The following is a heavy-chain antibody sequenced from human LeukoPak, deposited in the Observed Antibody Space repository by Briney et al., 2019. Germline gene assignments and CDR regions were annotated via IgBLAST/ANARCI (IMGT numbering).Heavy chain of an antibody. CDR3: ASRYSSGWPYYFDY. V-gene: IGHV1-2*02. CDR1: GYTFTSYG. J-gene: IGHJ4*02. D-gene: IGHD6-19*01. Sequence: ASVKVSCKTSGYTFTSYGLTWVRQAPGQGLEWMGWINPNSGGTNYAQKFQGRVTMTRDTSISTAYMELSRLRSDGTAVYYCASRYSSGWPYYFDYWGQGTLVTVSS. CDR2: INPNSGGT.